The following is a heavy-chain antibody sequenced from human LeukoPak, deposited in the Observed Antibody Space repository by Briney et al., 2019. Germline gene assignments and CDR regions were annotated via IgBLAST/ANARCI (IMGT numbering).Heavy chain of an antibody. J-gene: IGHJ4*02. CDR1: GFTFSDFY. CDR2: IGSSGGNR. Sequence: GGSLRLSCAASGFTFSDFYMTWIRQAPGKGLEWVSYIGSSGGNRYYANSVKGRFTVSRDNAENSLFLQMNSLRADDTAVYYCAIGNYKALYWGQGTLVTVSS. V-gene: IGHV3-11*01. CDR3: AIGNYKALY. D-gene: IGHD1-7*01.